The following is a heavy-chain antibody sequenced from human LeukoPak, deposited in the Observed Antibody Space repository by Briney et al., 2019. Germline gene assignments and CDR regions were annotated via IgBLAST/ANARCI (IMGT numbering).Heavy chain of an antibody. J-gene: IGHJ4*02. D-gene: IGHD2-2*01. CDR1: GGSFSGYS. CDR3: ARGPYSSML. CDR2: IYYSGST. V-gene: IGHV4-59*01. Sequence: PSETLSLTCAVYGGSFSGYSWSWIRQAPGKGLEWIGYIYYSGSTSYNPSLKSRVTISVDTSKNQFSLKLSSVTAADTAVYYCARGPYSSMLWGQGTLVTVSS.